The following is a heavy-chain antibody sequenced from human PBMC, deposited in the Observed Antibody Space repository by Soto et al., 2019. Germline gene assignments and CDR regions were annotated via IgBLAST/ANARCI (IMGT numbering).Heavy chain of an antibody. CDR2: INHSGST. CDR1: GGSFSDYS. J-gene: IGHJ4*01. D-gene: IGHD6-13*01. CDR3: ARFGAAAAHDDN. Sequence: SETLSLTCAVYGGSFSDYSWTWIRQPPGKGLEWIVEINHSGSTYYNPSLKSRDTISVDTSKNQFSLKLTSVTAADTAVYYCARFGAAAAHDDNWGRGVLVT. V-gene: IGHV4-34*01.